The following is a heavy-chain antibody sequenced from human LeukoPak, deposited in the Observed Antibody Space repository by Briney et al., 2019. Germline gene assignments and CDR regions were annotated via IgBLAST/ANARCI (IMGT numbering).Heavy chain of an antibody. V-gene: IGHV4-34*01. CDR2: INHSGST. CDR3: ARGSAYYYDSSGLDDAFDI. J-gene: IGHJ3*02. CDR1: GGSFSGYY. D-gene: IGHD3-22*01. Sequence: SETLSLTCAVYGGSFSGYYWSWIRQPPGKGLEWIGEINHSGSTNYNPSLKSRVTISVDTSKTQFSLKLSSVAAADTTVYYCARGSAYYYDSSGLDDAFDIWGQGTMVTVSS.